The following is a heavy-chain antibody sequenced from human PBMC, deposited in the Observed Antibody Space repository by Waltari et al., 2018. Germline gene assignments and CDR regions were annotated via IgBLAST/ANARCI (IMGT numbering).Heavy chain of an antibody. CDR3: ARVYCSGGSCYPDY. J-gene: IGHJ4*02. CDR2: ICYSGST. Sequence: QVQLQESGPGLVQPSEPLSLTCTVSGGSISSYCWSCIRQPPGKGLEWIGYICYSGSTNYNPSLKSRVTISVDTSKNQFSLKLSSVTAADTAVYYCARVYCSGGSCYPDYWGQGTLVTVSS. V-gene: IGHV4-59*01. D-gene: IGHD2-15*01. CDR1: GGSISSYC.